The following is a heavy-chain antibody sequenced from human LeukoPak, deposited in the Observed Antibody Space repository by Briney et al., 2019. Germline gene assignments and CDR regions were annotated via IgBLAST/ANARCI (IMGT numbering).Heavy chain of an antibody. CDR2: IDEHGTTI. CDR3: ARDVGGAGSH. CDR1: GFTFSRYW. D-gene: IGHD3-10*01. Sequence: PGESLRLSCAASGFTFSRYWMHWIRQAPGEGLVWVSRIDEHGTTIDYADSVRDRFTISRDNAKNTLYLHTNSLRGEDTAMYYCARDVGGAGSHWGQGSLVTVSS. J-gene: IGHJ4*02. V-gene: IGHV3-74*01.